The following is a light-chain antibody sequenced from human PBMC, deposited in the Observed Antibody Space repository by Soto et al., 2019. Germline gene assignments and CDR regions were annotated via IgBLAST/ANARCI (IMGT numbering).Light chain of an antibody. CDR2: DAS. CDR1: QDISNY. Sequence: DIQMTQSPSSLSASVGDRVTITCQASQDISNYLNWYQQKPGKAPKLLIYDASNLETGVPSRFSGSGSGTDFTFTISSLQPEDIAKYYCQQYDNLPRVTFGGGTKVDIK. CDR3: QQYDNLPRVT. V-gene: IGKV1-33*01. J-gene: IGKJ4*01.